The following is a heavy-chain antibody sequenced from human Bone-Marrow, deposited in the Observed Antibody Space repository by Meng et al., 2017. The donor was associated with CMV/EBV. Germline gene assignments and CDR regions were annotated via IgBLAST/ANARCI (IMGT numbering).Heavy chain of an antibody. V-gene: IGHV3-23*01. CDR3: AKLSGSYYSATQEFAD. CDR1: GFTFSSYA. J-gene: IGHJ4*01. Sequence: GESLKISCAASGFTFSSYAMSWVRQAPGKGLEWVSAISGSGGSTYYADSVKGRFTISRDNSKNTLYLQMNSLRAEDTAVYYCAKLSGSYYSATQEFADWGQGNLVNLSS. CDR2: ISGSGGST. D-gene: IGHD1-26*01.